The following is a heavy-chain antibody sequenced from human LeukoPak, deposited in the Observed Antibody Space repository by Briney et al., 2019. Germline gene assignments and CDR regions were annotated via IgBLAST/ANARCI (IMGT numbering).Heavy chain of an antibody. CDR2: INPNSGGT. CDR3: ARDNCSGGSCYLDY. V-gene: IGHV1-2*02. Sequence: GAPVKVSCKASGYTFTGYYMHWVRQAPGQGLEWMGWINPNSGGTNYAQKFQGRVTMTRDTSISTAYMELSRLRSDDTAVYYCARDNCSGGSCYLDYWGQGTLVTASS. D-gene: IGHD2-15*01. CDR1: GYTFTGYY. J-gene: IGHJ4*02.